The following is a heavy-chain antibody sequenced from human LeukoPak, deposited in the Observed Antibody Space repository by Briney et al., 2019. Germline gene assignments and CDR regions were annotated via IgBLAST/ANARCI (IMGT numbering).Heavy chain of an antibody. CDR3: ARHSVPRWFGYLGAFDI. CDR1: GYSFTSYW. Sequence: PGESLKISCKGSGYSFTSYWIGWVRQMPGKGLEWMGIIYPGDSDTRYSPSFQGQVTISADKSISTAYLQWSSLKASDTAMYYCARHSVPRWFGYLGAFDIWGQGTMVTVSS. V-gene: IGHV5-51*01. J-gene: IGHJ3*02. CDR2: IYPGDSDT. D-gene: IGHD3-10*01.